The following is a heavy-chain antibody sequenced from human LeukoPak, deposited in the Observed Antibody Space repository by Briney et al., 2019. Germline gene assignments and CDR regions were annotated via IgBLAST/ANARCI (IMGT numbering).Heavy chain of an antibody. Sequence: GASVKVSCKASGYTFTGYYMHWVRQAPGQGLEWMGWINPNSGGTNYAQKFQGRVTMTRDTSISTAYMELSRLRSDDTAVCYCAGYFGGPPRDYYYMDVWGKGTTVTVSS. V-gene: IGHV1-2*02. J-gene: IGHJ6*03. D-gene: IGHD3-16*01. CDR1: GYTFTGYY. CDR3: AGYFGGPPRDYYYMDV. CDR2: INPNSGGT.